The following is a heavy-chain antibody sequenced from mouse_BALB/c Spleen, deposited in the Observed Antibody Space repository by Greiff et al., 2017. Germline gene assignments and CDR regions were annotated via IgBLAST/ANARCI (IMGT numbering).Heavy chain of an antibody. V-gene: IGHV8-12*01. Sequence: QVTLKVSGPGILQPSQTLSLTCSFSGFSLSTSGMGVSWIRQPSGKGLEWLAHIYWDDDKRYNPSLKSRLTISKDTSRNQVFLKITSVDTADTATYYCARSSYDGTGYAMDYWGQGTSVTVSS. D-gene: IGHD2-3*01. J-gene: IGHJ4*01. CDR3: ARSSYDGTGYAMDY. CDR1: GFSLSTSGMG. CDR2: IYWDDDK.